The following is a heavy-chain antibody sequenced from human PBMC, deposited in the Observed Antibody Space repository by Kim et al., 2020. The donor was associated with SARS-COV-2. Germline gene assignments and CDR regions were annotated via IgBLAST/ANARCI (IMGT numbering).Heavy chain of an antibody. D-gene: IGHD2-8*01. CDR1: GGSISSYY. V-gene: IGHV4-59*13. Sequence: SETLSLTCTVSGGSISSYYWSWIRQPPGKGLEWIGYIYYSGSTNYNPSLKSRVTISVDTSKNQFSLKLSSVTAADTAVYYCARGGVMVAGVYYYYGMDV. CDR2: IYYSGST. J-gene: IGHJ6*01. CDR3: ARGGVMVAGVYYYYGMDV.